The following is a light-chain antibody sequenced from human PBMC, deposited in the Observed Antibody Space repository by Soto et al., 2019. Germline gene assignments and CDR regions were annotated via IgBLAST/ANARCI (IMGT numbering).Light chain of an antibody. CDR2: AAS. J-gene: IGKJ1*01. V-gene: IGKV1-9*01. CDR1: QGISSY. Sequence: DIQLTQSPSFLSASLGDRVTITCRASQGISSYLAWYQQKPGKAPKLLIYAASTLQSGVPSRFSGSGSGTEFTLTISSLQPEDFATYYRQQLNSYPVTFGQGTKVEIK. CDR3: QQLNSYPVT.